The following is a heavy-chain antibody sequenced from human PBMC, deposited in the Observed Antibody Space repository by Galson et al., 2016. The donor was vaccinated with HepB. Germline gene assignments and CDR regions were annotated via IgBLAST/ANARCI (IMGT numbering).Heavy chain of an antibody. J-gene: IGHJ6*02. CDR1: GFTFSNHW. CDR3: ARVWGDPMMFGVVYGMDV. D-gene: IGHD3/OR15-3a*01. Sequence: SLRLSCAAAGFTFSNHWMTWARQAPGKGLEWVANIKQDGSEKDYVDSVKGRFTISRDNGKTSLYLQMNILKADDTAVYYCARVWGDPMMFGVVYGMDVWGQGTTVTVS. V-gene: IGHV3-7*03. CDR2: IKQDGSEK.